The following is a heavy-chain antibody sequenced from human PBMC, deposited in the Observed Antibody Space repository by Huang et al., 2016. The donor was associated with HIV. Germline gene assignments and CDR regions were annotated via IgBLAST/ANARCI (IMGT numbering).Heavy chain of an antibody. CDR2: ILLMLWRA. J-gene: IGHJ6*03. V-gene: IGHV1-69*13. CDR1: GGSFKISG. CDR3: ASGASYEIWTPYYSGWHYSMDV. Sequence: QVHLVQSGAEVKKPGSSVRVSCTASGGSFKISGISWVRQAPGQGLVWMGGILLMLWRANYAQKMGDSVTITAREATTTVYMDLTSLRPEDTAVYYCASGASYEIWTPYYSGWHYSMDVWGEGTTVTVSS. D-gene: IGHD3-9*01.